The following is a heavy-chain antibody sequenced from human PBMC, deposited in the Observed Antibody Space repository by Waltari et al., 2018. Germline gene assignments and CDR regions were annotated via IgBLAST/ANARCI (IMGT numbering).Heavy chain of an antibody. J-gene: IGHJ4*02. D-gene: IGHD1-20*01. CDR2: INHSGST. V-gene: IGHV4-34*01. CDR1: GGSFSGYY. Sequence: QVQLQQWGAGLLKPSETLSLTCAVYGGSFSGYYWSWIRHPPGKGLEWIGEINHSGSTNYNPSLKSRVTISVDTSKNQFSLKLSSVTAADTAVYYCARGFRQRYNWNRFDYWGQGTLVTVSS. CDR3: ARGFRQRYNWNRFDY.